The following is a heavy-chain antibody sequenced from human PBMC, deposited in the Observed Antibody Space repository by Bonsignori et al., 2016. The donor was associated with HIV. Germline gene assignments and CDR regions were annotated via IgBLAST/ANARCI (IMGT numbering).Heavy chain of an antibody. V-gene: IGHV3-30*16. Sequence: WIRQPPGKGLEWVAVISYDGSNTYYAGSVRGRFTISRDNSKNTLYLQMNSLRAEDTAIYYCVREGYCSGGTCYPFDYWGQGTLVTVSS. J-gene: IGHJ4*02. D-gene: IGHD2-15*01. CDR3: VREGYCSGGTCYPFDY. CDR2: ISYDGSNT.